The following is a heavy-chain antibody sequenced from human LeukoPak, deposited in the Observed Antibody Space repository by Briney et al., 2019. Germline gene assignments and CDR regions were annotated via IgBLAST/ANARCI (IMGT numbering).Heavy chain of an antibody. J-gene: IGHJ6*02. CDR3: ATSSIAAAGKGPHYYGMDV. CDR1: GYTLTNLS. D-gene: IGHD6-13*01. V-gene: IGHV1-24*01. Sequence: ASVKVSCKVSGYTLTNLSIHWVRQAPGKGLEWMGGFDPVDGETIYAQKFQGRVTMPEDTSTDTAYMELSSLRSEDTAVYYCATSSIAAAGKGPHYYGMDVWGQGTTVTVSS. CDR2: FDPVDGET.